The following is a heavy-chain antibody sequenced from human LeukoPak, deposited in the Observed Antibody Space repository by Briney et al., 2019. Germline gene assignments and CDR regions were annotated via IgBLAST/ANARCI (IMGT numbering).Heavy chain of an antibody. CDR2: INPSGGST. Sequence: ASVKVSCKASGYTFTSHYMHRVRQAPGQGLEWMGIINPSGGSTSYAQRFQGRVTMTRDMSTNTVYMELSSLRSEDTAVYYCARGMEPYYYMDVWGKGTTVTVSS. V-gene: IGHV1-46*01. CDR3: ARGMEPYYYMDV. CDR1: GYTFTSHY. D-gene: IGHD1-26*01. J-gene: IGHJ6*03.